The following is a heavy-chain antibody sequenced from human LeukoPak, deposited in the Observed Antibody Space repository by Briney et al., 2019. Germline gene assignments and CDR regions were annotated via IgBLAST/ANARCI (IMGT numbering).Heavy chain of an antibody. CDR3: ARGSGIVVVTASHVFFDY. Sequence: SETLSLTCAVYGGSFSGYYWSWIRQPPGKGLEWIGEINHSGSTNYNPSLKSRVTISVDTSKNQFSLKLSSVTAADTAVYYCARGSGIVVVTASHVFFDYWGQGTLVTVSS. V-gene: IGHV4-34*01. CDR2: INHSGST. CDR1: GGSFSGYY. D-gene: IGHD2-21*02. J-gene: IGHJ4*02.